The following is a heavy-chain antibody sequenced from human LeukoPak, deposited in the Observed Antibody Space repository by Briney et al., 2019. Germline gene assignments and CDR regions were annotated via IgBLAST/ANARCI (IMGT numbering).Heavy chain of an antibody. CDR1: GFTFSRYW. CDR2: INRDGSST. J-gene: IGHJ4*02. D-gene: IGHD3-10*01. CDR3: ARDLPYYYGSGSYRHFDY. Sequence: GGSLRLSCAASGFTFSRYWMHWVRQAPGKWLVWVSRINRDGSSTRYADSVKGRFTISRDNAKNTLYLQMNSLRAEDTAVYYCARDLPYYYGSGSYRHFDYWGQGTLVTVSS. V-gene: IGHV3-74*01.